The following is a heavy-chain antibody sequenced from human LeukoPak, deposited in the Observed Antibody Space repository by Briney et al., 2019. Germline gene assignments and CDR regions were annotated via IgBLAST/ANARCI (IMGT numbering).Heavy chain of an antibody. CDR3: AKEYSSGH. D-gene: IGHD6-19*01. CDR2: ISGRGDNT. J-gene: IGHJ4*02. CDR1: GFTFSSYA. V-gene: IGHV3-23*01. Sequence: PGGSLRLSCAASGFTFSSYAMSWVRQAPGKGLEWVSGISGRGDNTYYADSVKGRFTISRDNSKNTLYLQMNSLGAEDTAVYYCAKEYSSGHWGQGTLVTVSS.